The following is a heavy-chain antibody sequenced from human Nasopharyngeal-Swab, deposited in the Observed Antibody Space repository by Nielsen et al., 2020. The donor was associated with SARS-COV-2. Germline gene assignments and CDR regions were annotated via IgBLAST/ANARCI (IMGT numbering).Heavy chain of an antibody. CDR3: ARGGGGGITIFGVPTTYYYYYGMDV. Sequence: RQAPGKGLEWIGSIYYSGSTYYNPSLKSRVTISVDTSKNQFSLKLSSVTAADTAVYYCARGGGGGITIFGVPTTYYYYYGMDVWGQGTTVTVSS. D-gene: IGHD3-3*01. V-gene: IGHV4-39*07. J-gene: IGHJ6*02. CDR2: IYYSGST.